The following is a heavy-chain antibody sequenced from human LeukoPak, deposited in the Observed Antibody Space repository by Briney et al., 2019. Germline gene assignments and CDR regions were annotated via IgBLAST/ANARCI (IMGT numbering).Heavy chain of an antibody. CDR3: ASDAAGYYEDWFDP. J-gene: IGHJ5*02. CDR2: IYYSGST. CDR1: GYSISSGYY. D-gene: IGHD3-9*01. Sequence: SETLSLTCTVSGYSISSGYYWGWIRQPPGKGLEWIGSIYYSGSTYYNPSLKSRVTISVDTSKNQFSLKLSSVTAADTAVYYCASDAAGYYEDWFDPWGQGTLVTVSS. V-gene: IGHV4-38-2*02.